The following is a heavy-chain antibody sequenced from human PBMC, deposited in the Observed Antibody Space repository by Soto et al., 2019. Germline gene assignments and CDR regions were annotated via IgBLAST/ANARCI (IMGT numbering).Heavy chain of an antibody. CDR1: GGSISSGGYY. Sequence: QVQLQESGPGLVKPSQTLSLTCTVSGGSISSGGYYWSWIRQHPGKGMEWIGYIYYSGSTYYNPSLKSRVTISVDTSKNQFSLKLSSVTAADTAVYYCARGGRRSPVMDVWGQGTTVTVSS. CDR2: IYYSGST. J-gene: IGHJ6*02. V-gene: IGHV4-31*03. CDR3: ARGGRRSPVMDV.